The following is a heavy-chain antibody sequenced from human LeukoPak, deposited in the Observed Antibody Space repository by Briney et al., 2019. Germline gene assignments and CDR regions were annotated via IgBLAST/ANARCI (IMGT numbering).Heavy chain of an antibody. J-gene: IGHJ3*02. D-gene: IGHD3-10*01. CDR2: ISGSGGST. CDR3: AKGPSGSYYGFDM. CDR1: GFIVSSYY. V-gene: IGHV3-23*01. Sequence: GGSLRLSCAASGFIVSSYYMSWVRQAPGKGLEWVSAISGSGGSTYFPDSVKGRFTISRDNSKNTLYLQMNSLRAEDTAVYYCAKGPSGSYYGFDMWGQGTMVTVSS.